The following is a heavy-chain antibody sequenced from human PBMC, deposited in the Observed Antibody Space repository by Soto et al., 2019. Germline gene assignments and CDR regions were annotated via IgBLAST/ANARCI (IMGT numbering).Heavy chain of an antibody. CDR1: GFTFSNYG. CDR2: ISGSGGRT. V-gene: IGHV3-23*01. J-gene: IGHJ4*02. CDR3: AKEKIASTLADFFDY. D-gene: IGHD2-21*01. Sequence: EVQLLESGGGLIQPGGSLRLSCEASGFTFSNYGMTWVRLAPGKGLEWVSTISGSGGRTFYADPGKGRFTISRDNYKNTTYLQMNSLGAEDTAVYYCAKEKIASTLADFFDYWGQGTLVTVSS.